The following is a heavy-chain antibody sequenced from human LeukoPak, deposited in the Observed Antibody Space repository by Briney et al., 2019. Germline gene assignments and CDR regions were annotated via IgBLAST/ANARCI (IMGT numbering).Heavy chain of an antibody. CDR3: ARQVTMIVVTPYGMDV. D-gene: IGHD3-22*01. Sequence: ASVKVSCKASGYTFTSYDISWVRQAPGQGLEWMGWISAYNGNTNSAQKLQGRVTMTTDTSTSTAYMELRSLRSDDTAVYHCARQVTMIVVTPYGMDVWGQGTTVTVSS. V-gene: IGHV1-18*01. CDR1: GYTFTSYD. J-gene: IGHJ6*02. CDR2: ISAYNGNT.